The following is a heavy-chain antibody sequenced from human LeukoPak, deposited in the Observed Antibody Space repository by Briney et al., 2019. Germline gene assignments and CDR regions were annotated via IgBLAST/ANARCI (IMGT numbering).Heavy chain of an antibody. J-gene: IGHJ4*02. V-gene: IGHV3-48*03. D-gene: IGHD4-17*01. CDR3: ARSITDYGDYDSPFFDY. CDR1: GFTFSNYE. Sequence: PGGPLRLSCAASGFTFSNYEMNWVRQAPGKGLEWVSYISSSGTLMFYSDSVKGRFTISRDNASVSLQMNSLRAEDTALYYCARSITDYGDYDSPFFDYWGQGTLVTVSS. CDR2: ISSSGTLM.